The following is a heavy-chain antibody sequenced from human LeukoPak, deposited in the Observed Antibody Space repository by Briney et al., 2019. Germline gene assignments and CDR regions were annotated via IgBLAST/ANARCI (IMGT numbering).Heavy chain of an antibody. Sequence: GGSLRLSCAASGFTFRNYAMSWVRQAPGKGLEWVSAISGNGGNTYYADSVKGRFTVSRDNSKNTLSLQMNSLRAEDTAVFYCAKYSVTGTSPFDCWGQGTVVTVSS. D-gene: IGHD6-19*01. CDR1: GFTFRNYA. CDR2: ISGNGGNT. V-gene: IGHV3-23*01. J-gene: IGHJ4*02. CDR3: AKYSVTGTSPFDC.